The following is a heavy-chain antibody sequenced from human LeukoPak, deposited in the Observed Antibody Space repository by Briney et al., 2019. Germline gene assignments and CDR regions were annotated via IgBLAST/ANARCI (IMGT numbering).Heavy chain of an antibody. CDR1: GFTSGDYA. CDR2: ISGSGGNT. CDR3: AKERGGEFDY. J-gene: IGHJ4*02. D-gene: IGHD2-21*01. V-gene: IGHV3-23*01. Sequence: GGSLRLSCTASGFTSGDYAMTWVRHAPGKGLEWVSAISGSGGNTYYADSVKGRFTISRDNSKNTLYLQMNSLRAEDTAIYYCAKERGGEFDYWGQGTLVTVSS.